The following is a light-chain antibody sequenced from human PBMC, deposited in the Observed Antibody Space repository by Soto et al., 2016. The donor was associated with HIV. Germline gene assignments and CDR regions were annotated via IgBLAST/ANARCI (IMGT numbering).Light chain of an antibody. CDR2: AAI. J-gene: IGKJ4*01. CDR3: QKYNNDLT. V-gene: IGKV1-27*01. Sequence: DIQMTQSPSSVSASVGDRVTITCRAGQDISNYLAWYQQKPGEVPKLLIFAAISLQSGVPSRFSGRGSGTQFTLTISSLQPEDIGTYYCQKYNNDLTFGGGTKVEI. CDR1: QDISNY.